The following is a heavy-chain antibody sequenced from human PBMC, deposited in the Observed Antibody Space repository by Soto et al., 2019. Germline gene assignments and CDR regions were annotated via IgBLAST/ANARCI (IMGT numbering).Heavy chain of an antibody. Sequence: QVQLVQSGAEVKKPGASVKVSCKASGYTFTSYGISWVRQAPGQGLEWMGWISAYNGNTNYAQKHQGRVTMTTVTSTSTAYMELRSLRTDDTAVYYCAVVHQLWLSKGRVGSAFDIWGQGTMVTVSS. CDR3: AVVHQLWLSKGRVGSAFDI. CDR1: GYTFTSYG. D-gene: IGHD5-18*01. CDR2: ISAYNGNT. J-gene: IGHJ3*02. V-gene: IGHV1-18*01.